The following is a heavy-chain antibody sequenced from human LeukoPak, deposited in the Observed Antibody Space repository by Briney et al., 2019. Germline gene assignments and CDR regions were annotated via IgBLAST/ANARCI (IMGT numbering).Heavy chain of an antibody. CDR3: ARDVRGGSSYGMDV. CDR1: GFTFSSYA. V-gene: IGHV3-30-3*01. D-gene: IGHD3-10*02. Sequence: PGGSLRLSCAASGFTFSSYAMHWVRQAPGKGLEWVAVVSYDGSNKYYADSVKGRFTISRDNSKNTLYLQMNSLRAEDTAVYYCARDVRGGSSYGMDVWGQGTTVTVSS. CDR2: VSYDGSNK. J-gene: IGHJ6*02.